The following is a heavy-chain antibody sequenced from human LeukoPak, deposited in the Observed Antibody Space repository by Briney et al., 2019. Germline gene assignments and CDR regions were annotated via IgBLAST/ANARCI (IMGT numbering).Heavy chain of an antibody. Sequence: HPGGSLRLSCAASGFTFSSYSMNWVRQAPGKGLEWVSYISSSSSTIYYADSVKGRFTISRDNAKNSLYLQMNSLRAEDTAVYYCARFTVSGKGPAAFGSLDIWGQGTMVTVSS. J-gene: IGHJ3*02. CDR2: ISSSSSTI. D-gene: IGHD2-2*01. CDR3: ARFTVSGKGPAAFGSLDI. V-gene: IGHV3-48*01. CDR1: GFTFSSYS.